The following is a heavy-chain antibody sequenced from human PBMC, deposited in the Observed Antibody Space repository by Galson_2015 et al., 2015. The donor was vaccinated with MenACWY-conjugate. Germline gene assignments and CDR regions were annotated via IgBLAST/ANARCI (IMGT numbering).Heavy chain of an antibody. CDR1: GFTFSTYW. D-gene: IGHD5-18*01. V-gene: IGHV3-74*01. CDR3: ARLPSWGSRFGCVDY. J-gene: IGHJ4*02. Sequence: SLRLSCAASGFTFSTYWMHWVRQAPGKGLVWVSRVNSDGRSTSYADSVKGRFSISRDNAKNTLYLQMNSLRAEDTAVYYCARLPSWGSRFGCVDYGGRGSLVAVAS. CDR2: VNSDGRST.